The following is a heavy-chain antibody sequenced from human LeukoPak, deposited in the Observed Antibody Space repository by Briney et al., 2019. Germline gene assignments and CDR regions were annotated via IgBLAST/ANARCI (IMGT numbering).Heavy chain of an antibody. CDR2: ISAYSGNT. Sequence: ASVKVSCKASGYTFTSYGISWVRQAPGQGLEWMGWISAYSGNTNYAQKLQGRVTMTTDTSTSTAYMELRSLRSDDTAVYYCARRSPGYCSSTSCYGLDYWGQGTLVTVSS. CDR3: ARRSPGYCSSTSCYGLDY. D-gene: IGHD2-2*01. CDR1: GYTFTSYG. J-gene: IGHJ4*02. V-gene: IGHV1-18*04.